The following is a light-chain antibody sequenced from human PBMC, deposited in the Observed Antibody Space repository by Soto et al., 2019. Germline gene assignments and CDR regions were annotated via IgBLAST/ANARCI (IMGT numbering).Light chain of an antibody. J-gene: IGKJ4*01. CDR2: TAS. Sequence: AIQITQSPPSRSSYLLDIVTITCGASQGIRSELGWYQQKPGKAPNLLIYTASSLQSGVPSRFSGSGSGTDFTLTISSLQPEDFATYYCIQDYNYPLTFGGGTKVDIK. CDR3: IQDYNYPLT. V-gene: IGKV1-6*01. CDR1: QGIRSE.